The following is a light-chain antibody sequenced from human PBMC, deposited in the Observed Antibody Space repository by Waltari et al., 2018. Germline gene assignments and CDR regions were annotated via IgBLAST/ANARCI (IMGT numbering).Light chain of an antibody. J-gene: IGKJ1*01. CDR3: QKYGSLPAT. CDR1: QSISRF. CDR2: DAS. V-gene: IGKV3-20*01. Sequence: CRASQSISRFLALYQQKPGQAPRLLIYDASTRATGIPDRFSGSGSGTDFSLTINRLEPEDIAVYYCQKYGSLPATFGQGTKVEIK.